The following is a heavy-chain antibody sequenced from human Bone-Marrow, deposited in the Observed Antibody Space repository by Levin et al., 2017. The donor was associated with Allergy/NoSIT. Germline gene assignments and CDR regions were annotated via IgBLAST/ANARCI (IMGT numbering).Heavy chain of an antibody. J-gene: IGHJ6*02. CDR3: ARMGLERRHRRKCSGGSCYLYSYYYYGMDV. CDR2: ISYDGSNK. Sequence: GGSLRLSCAASGFTFSSYAMHWVRQAPGKGLEWVAVISYDGSNKYYADSVKGRFTISRDNSKNTLYLQMNSLRAEDTAVYYCARMGLERRHRRKCSGGSCYLYSYYYYGMDVWGQGTTVTVSS. V-gene: IGHV3-30-3*01. D-gene: IGHD2-15*01. CDR1: GFTFSSYA.